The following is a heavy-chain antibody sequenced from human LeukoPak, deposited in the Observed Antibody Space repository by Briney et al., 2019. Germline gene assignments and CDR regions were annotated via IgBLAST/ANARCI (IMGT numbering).Heavy chain of an antibody. CDR2: IYYSGST. J-gene: IGHJ5*02. V-gene: IGHV4-39*07. CDR3: ATRYCSSTSCYPDWFDP. D-gene: IGHD2-2*01. Sequence: SETLSLTCSVSGGSISSGTYSWGWIRQPPGKGLEWIATIYYSGSTNYNPSLKSRVTISVDTSKNQFSLKLSSVTAADTAVYYCATRYCSSTSCYPDWFDPWGQGTLVTVSS. CDR1: GGSISSGTYS.